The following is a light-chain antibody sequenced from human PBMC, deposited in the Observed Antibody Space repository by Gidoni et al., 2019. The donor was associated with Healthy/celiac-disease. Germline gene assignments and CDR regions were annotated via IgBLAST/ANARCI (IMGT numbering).Light chain of an antibody. V-gene: IGKV4-1*01. CDR3: QQYYSTPWT. J-gene: IGKJ1*01. CDR2: WAS. CDR1: QSVLYSSNNKTY. Sequence: DIVMTQSPDSVAVSLGERATINCKSSQSVLYSSNNKTYLAWYQQKPGKPPKLLIYWASTRESVVPDRFSGSGSGTDFTLTISSLQAEDVAVYYCQQYYSTPWTFGQGTKVEIK.